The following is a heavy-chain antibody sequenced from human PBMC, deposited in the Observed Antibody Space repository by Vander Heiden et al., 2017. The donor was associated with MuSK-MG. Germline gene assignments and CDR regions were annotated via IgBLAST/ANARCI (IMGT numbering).Heavy chain of an antibody. CDR1: GFTFSDYY. Sequence: QVQLVESGGGLVKPGGSLRLSCAASGFTFSDYYVGWISQAPGKGLEWVSYISSSGSTIYYADSVKGRFTISRDNAKNSLYLQMNSLRAEDTAVYYCARGEYYDFWSGVWNYMDVWGKGTTVTVSS. D-gene: IGHD3-3*01. CDR2: ISSSGSTI. V-gene: IGHV3-11*01. J-gene: IGHJ6*03. CDR3: ARGEYYDFWSGVWNYMDV.